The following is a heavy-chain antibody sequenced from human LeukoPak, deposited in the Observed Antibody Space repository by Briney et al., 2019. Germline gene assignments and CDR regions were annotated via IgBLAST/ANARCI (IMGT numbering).Heavy chain of an antibody. Sequence: SETLSLICSVSGDSIIGYYWSWIRVPAGKGLEWIGRLYASGNPNYASGTTHTNASLRSRLTMSLDTSKNQLSLKLRSVTAADTAVYYCAREAKPANAAGLDVWGQGTTVTVSS. CDR1: GDSIIGYY. J-gene: IGHJ6*02. D-gene: IGHD4/OR15-4a*01. CDR3: AREAKPANAAGLDV. V-gene: IGHV4-4*07. CDR2: LYASGNP.